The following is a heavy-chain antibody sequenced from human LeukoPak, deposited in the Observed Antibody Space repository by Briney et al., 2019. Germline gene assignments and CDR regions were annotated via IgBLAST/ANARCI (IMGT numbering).Heavy chain of an antibody. CDR2: IYPGDSDT. Sequence: PGESLKISCKGSGYAFTSYWIGWVRQNPGKGLEWMGVIYPGDSDTRYSPSFQGQVTISVDKSISTAYLQWSSLKASDTAMYYCASSSHHYDSSGTFDIWGQGTMVTVSS. J-gene: IGHJ3*02. V-gene: IGHV5-51*01. CDR1: GYAFTSYW. D-gene: IGHD3-22*01. CDR3: ASSSHHYDSSGTFDI.